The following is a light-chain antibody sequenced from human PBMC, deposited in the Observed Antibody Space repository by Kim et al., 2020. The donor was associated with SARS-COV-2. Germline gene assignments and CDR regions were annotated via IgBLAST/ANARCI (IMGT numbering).Light chain of an antibody. J-gene: IGLJ3*02. CDR2: DNY. CDR3: VTWDSSLSTGRV. CDR1: TSNIGNNY. Sequence: QSVLTQPPSGSATPGQRVTISCSGTTSNIGNNYVSWYQQIPGTAPKLLIYDNYHRPSEIPDRFSGSKSGTSATLAIAGLQTGDEADYYCVTWDSSLSTGRVFGGGTQLTVL. V-gene: IGLV1-51*01.